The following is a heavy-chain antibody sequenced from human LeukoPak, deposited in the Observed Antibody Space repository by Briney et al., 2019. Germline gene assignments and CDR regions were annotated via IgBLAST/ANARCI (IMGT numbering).Heavy chain of an antibody. CDR1: GYTFTSYA. CDR2: INAGNGNT. V-gene: IGHV1-3*01. D-gene: IGHD3-10*01. Sequence: GASVKVSCKASGYTFTSYAMHWVRQAPGQRLEWMGWINAGNGNTKYSRKFQGRVTITRDTSASTAYLELSSLRSEDTAVYYCARLLRGYLDYWGQGTLVTVSS. J-gene: IGHJ4*02. CDR3: ARLLRGYLDY.